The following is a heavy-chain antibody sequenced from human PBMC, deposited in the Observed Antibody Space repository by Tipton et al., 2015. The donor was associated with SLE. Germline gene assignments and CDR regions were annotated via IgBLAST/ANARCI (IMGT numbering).Heavy chain of an antibody. J-gene: IGHJ4*02. CDR1: GFTFSSYG. V-gene: IGHV3-30*02. D-gene: IGHD2-15*01. CDR3: AKDRRGSWYGFEY. Sequence: SLRLSCEASGFTFSSYGMHWVRQAPGKGLEWVAFIQSDGSNKYYTDSVKGRFTISRDISKNALVLQMNSLRPEDTAMYYCAKDRRGSWYGFEYCGQGTLVTVSS. CDR2: IQSDGSNK.